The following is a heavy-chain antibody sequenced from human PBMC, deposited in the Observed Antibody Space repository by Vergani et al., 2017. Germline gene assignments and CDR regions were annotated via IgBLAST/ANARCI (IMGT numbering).Heavy chain of an antibody. Sequence: QVQLQESGPGLVKPSQTLSLTCTVSGGSISSGGYYWSWIRQHPGKGLEWIGYIYYNGSTYHNPSLKSRVSISVDTSKNQFSLKLISVTAGDTAVYYCARGNEYQLLYDVWFDPWGQGTLVTVSS. CDR2: IYYNGST. V-gene: IGHV4-31*03. CDR1: GGSISSGGYY. D-gene: IGHD2-2*02. CDR3: ARGNEYQLLYDVWFDP. J-gene: IGHJ5*02.